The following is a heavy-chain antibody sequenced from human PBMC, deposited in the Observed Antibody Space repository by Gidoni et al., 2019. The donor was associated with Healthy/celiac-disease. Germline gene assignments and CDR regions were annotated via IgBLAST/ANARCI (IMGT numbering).Heavy chain of an antibody. J-gene: IGHJ3*02. CDR2: ISSKGGST. CDR1: GFTFSSYA. V-gene: IGHV3-64*01. Sequence: EVQLVESGGGLVQPGGSLRLSCAASGFTFSSYAMHWVRQAPGKGLEYVSAISSKGGSTYYANSVKGRFTISRDNSKNTLYLQMGSLRAEDMAVYYCARVGWELAHAFDIWGQGTMVTVSS. D-gene: IGHD1-26*01. CDR3: ARVGWELAHAFDI.